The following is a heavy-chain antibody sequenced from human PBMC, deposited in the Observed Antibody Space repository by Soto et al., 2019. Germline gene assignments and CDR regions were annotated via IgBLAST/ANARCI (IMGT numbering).Heavy chain of an antibody. CDR2: IRSKAYGGTT. D-gene: IGHD2-2*01. V-gene: IGHV3-49*03. Sequence: GGSLRLSCTASGFTVGDYAMSWFRQAPGKGLEWVGFIRSKAYGGTTEYAASVKGRFAISRDDSKSIAYLQMNSLKTEDTAVYYCAREYCSSTSCYRDYYYYCMDVWGKGTTVTVSS. CDR1: GFTVGDYA. J-gene: IGHJ6*03. CDR3: AREYCSSTSCYRDYYYYCMDV.